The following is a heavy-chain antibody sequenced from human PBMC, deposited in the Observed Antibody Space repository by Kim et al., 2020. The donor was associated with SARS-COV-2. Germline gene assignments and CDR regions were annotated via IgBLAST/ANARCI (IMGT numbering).Heavy chain of an antibody. CDR3: ARLGPERPDDILTGPAGP. D-gene: IGHD3-9*01. Sequence: SETLSLTCTVSGGSISSYYWSWIRQPPGKGLEWIGYIYYSGSTNYNPSLKSRVTISVDTSKNQFSLKLSSVTAADTAVYYCARLGPERPDDILTGPAGPWGQGTLVTVSS. J-gene: IGHJ5*02. CDR2: IYYSGST. V-gene: IGHV4-59*08. CDR1: GGSISSYY.